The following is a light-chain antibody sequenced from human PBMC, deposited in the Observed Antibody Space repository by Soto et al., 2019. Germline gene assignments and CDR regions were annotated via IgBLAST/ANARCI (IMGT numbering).Light chain of an antibody. Sequence: IVMTQSPATLSVSPGERATLSCRASQSVNSNLAWYQQKSGQAPRLLIYGASTRATSIPARFSGSGSGTEFTLTISSLQSEDFAVYYCQQYNNWPRTFGQGTKV. CDR1: QSVNSN. J-gene: IGKJ1*01. CDR2: GAS. CDR3: QQYNNWPRT. V-gene: IGKV3-15*01.